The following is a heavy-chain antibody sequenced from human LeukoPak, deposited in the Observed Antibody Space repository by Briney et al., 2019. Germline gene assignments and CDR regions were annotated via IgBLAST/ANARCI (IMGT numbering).Heavy chain of an antibody. V-gene: IGHV3-74*01. J-gene: IGHJ6*02. CDR1: GFTFSNYW. D-gene: IGHD1-26*01. CDR3: AKREYSVGSYGMDV. Sequence: LPGKSLRLSCVASGFTFSNYWMHWVRQVPGKGLEWVSRIDPDATEPSYADSVRGRFTISRDNSKNTLYLQMNSLRAEDTAVYYCAKREYSVGSYGMDVWGQGTTVTVSS. CDR2: IDPDATEP.